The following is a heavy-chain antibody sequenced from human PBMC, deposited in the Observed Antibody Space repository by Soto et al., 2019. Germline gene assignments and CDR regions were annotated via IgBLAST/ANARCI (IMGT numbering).Heavy chain of an antibody. J-gene: IGHJ1*01. V-gene: IGHV1-3*04. CDR1: GYTFTSNT. CDR2: INTGNGNT. D-gene: IGHD4-17*01. Sequence: QVQLVQSGAEVKKPGASVTVSCKASGYTFTSNTLHWVRQAPGQRPDWMGWINTGNGNTKYSQKFQGRVTISRETSASRVYIELSGLTSENTAVYYCARGEGTTETLDGCQPWGQGTLVTVSS. CDR3: ARGEGTTETLDGCQP.